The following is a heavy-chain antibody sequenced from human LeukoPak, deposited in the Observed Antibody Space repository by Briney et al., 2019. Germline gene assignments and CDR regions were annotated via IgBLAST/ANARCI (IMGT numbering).Heavy chain of an antibody. CDR2: ISAYNGNT. V-gene: IGHV1-18*04. CDR3: SRDGHRRYYYDSGSYPSGDY. Sequence: GASVKVSCKAAGYTFAGYYIHWMRQAPGQGLEWMGWISAYNGNTKYASKFQGRVTMTTDTSTTTAYMELRSLKSDDTAVYYCSRDGHRRYYYDSGSYPSGDYWAQGTLVTVSS. J-gene: IGHJ4*02. CDR1: GYTFAGYY. D-gene: IGHD3-10*01.